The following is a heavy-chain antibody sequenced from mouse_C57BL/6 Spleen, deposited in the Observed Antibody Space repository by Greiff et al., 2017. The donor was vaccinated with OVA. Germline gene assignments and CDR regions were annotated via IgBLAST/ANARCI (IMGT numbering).Heavy chain of an antibody. Sequence: QVQLQQPGAELVKPGASVKLSCKASGYTFTSYWMQWVKQRPGQGLEWIGEIDPSDSYTNYNQKFKGKATLTVDTSSSTAYMQLSSLTSEDSAVYYCARAGGSSSVDYWGQGTTLTVSS. CDR1: GYTFTSYW. CDR2: IDPSDSYT. D-gene: IGHD1-1*01. J-gene: IGHJ2*01. CDR3: ARAGGSSSVDY. V-gene: IGHV1-50*01.